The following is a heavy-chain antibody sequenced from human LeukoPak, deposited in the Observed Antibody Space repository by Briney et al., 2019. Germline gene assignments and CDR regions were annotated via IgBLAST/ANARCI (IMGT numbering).Heavy chain of an antibody. D-gene: IGHD2-15*01. J-gene: IGHJ4*02. CDR2: IKQDGSEK. CDR1: GFTFSSYW. CDR3: GGWGYCSGPSFLGGDY. Sequence: PGGSLRLSCAASGFTFSSYWMSWVRQAPGKGLEWVANIKQDGSEKYYVDSVKGRFTISRDNAKNSLYLQMNSLRAEDTAVYYCGGWGYCSGPSFLGGDYGGQGPLATVSS. V-gene: IGHV3-7*01.